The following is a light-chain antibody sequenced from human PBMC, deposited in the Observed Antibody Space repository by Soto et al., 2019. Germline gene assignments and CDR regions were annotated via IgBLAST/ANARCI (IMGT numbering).Light chain of an antibody. CDR3: CSYAGSSTGV. CDR2: EVS. CDR1: SSDVGSYNL. Sequence: QSALTQPASVSGSPGQSITISCTGTSSDVGSYNLVSWYQQHPGKAPKLMIYEVSKRPSGVSNRFSGSKSGNTASLTLSGLQAEDEADYYCCSYAGSSTGVFGGGTQLTVL. J-gene: IGLJ3*02. V-gene: IGLV2-23*02.